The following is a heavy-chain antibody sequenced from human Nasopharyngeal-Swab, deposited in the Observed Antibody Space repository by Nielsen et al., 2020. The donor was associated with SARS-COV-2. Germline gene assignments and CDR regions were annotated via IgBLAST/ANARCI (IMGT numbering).Heavy chain of an antibody. V-gene: IGHV4-31*03. CDR1: PGSIKSGARY. J-gene: IGHJ4*02. D-gene: IGHD5-24*01. Sequence: SETLSLTYTVSPGSIKSGARYWAWIRQPIGGGLEWVGYVTYGGTAYYKPSLARRVTISVDTSENQFSLHVNSVTAADTAVYYCAGDRNGYNYLDYWGRGALVTVSS. CDR3: AGDRNGYNYLDY. CDR2: VTYGGTA.